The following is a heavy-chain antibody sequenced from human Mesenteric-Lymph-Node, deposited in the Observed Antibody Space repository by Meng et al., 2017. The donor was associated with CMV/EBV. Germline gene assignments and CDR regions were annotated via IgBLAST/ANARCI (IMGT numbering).Heavy chain of an antibody. CDR3: ASGGSWDLGN. CDR2: ISGYTGDT. J-gene: IGHJ4*02. Sequence: ASVKVSCKASGYTFTSYGISWVRQAPGQGLEWMGWISGYTGDTYYAQKFQGRVTMTTDTSTSTAYMEVRGLRSDDTAMYYCASGGSWDLGNWGQGTLVTVSS. D-gene: IGHD2-15*01. CDR1: GYTFTSYG. V-gene: IGHV1-18*01.